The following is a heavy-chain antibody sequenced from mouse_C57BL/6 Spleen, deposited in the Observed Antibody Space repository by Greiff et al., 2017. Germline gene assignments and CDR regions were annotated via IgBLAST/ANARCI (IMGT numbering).Heavy chain of an antibody. Sequence: EVQLQESGPELVKPGASVKISCKASGYSFTGYYMNWVKQSPEKSLEWIGEINPSTGGTTYNKKFKAKATLTVDKSSSTAYMQLKSLTSEDSAVYYCARSGYYGSSDYWGQGTTLTVSS. CDR2: INPSTGGT. D-gene: IGHD1-1*01. V-gene: IGHV1-42*01. CDR3: ARSGYYGSSDY. J-gene: IGHJ2*01. CDR1: GYSFTGYY.